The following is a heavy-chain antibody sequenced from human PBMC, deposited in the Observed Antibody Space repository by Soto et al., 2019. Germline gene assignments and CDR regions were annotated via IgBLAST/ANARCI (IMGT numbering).Heavy chain of an antibody. Sequence: PSETLSLTCTVSGGSISSGGYYWSWIRQHPGKGLEWIGYIYYSGSTYYNPSLKSRVTISVDTSKNQFSLKLSSVTAADTAVYYCARGGGQENWFDPWGQGTLVTVSS. D-gene: IGHD3-16*01. CDR1: GGSISSGGYY. V-gene: IGHV4-31*03. CDR2: IYYSGST. J-gene: IGHJ5*02. CDR3: ARGGGQENWFDP.